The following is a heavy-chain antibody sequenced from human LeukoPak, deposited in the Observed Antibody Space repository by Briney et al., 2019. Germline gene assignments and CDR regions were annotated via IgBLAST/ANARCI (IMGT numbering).Heavy chain of an antibody. V-gene: IGHV3-74*01. CDR1: GFSFSSYW. Sequence: PGGSLRLSCAASGFSFSSYWMQWVRQAPGKGLVWVSRINGDGSSTSHADSVKGRLTISRDNAKNTLYLQMNRLRAEDTAVYYCARIDREPGYSSDYWGQGTLVTVSS. J-gene: IGHJ4*02. CDR3: ARIDREPGYSSDY. CDR2: INGDGSST. D-gene: IGHD5-18*01.